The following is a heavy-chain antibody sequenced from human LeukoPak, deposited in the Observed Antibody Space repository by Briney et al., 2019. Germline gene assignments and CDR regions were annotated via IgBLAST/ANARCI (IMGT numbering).Heavy chain of an antibody. CDR3: AKDGRYCSSTSCYTGPPYYYYYYMDV. Sequence: PGGSLRLSCAASGFTFSSYGMHWVRQAPGKGLEWVAFIRYDGSNKYYADSVKGRFTISRDNSKNTLYLQMNSLRAEDTAVYYCAKDGRYCSSTSCYTGPPYYYYYYMDVWGKGTTVTVSS. D-gene: IGHD2-2*02. V-gene: IGHV3-30*02. J-gene: IGHJ6*03. CDR1: GFTFSSYG. CDR2: IRYDGSNK.